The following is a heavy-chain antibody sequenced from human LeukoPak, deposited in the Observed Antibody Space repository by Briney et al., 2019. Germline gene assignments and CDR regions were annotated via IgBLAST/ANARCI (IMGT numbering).Heavy chain of an antibody. V-gene: IGHV3-21*01. CDR2: ISSSSSSYI. J-gene: IGHJ4*02. Sequence: GGSLRLSCAASGFTFSSYSMNWVRQAPGKGLEWVSSISSSSSSYIYYADSVKGRFTISRDNAKNSLYPQMNSLRAEDTAVYYCARADYGEKPYYFDYWGQGTLVTVSS. CDR3: ARADYGEKPYYFDY. CDR1: GFTFSSYS. D-gene: IGHD4-17*01.